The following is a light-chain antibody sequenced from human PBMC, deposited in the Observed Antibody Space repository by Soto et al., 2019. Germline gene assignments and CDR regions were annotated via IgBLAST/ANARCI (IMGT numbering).Light chain of an antibody. J-gene: IGLJ1*01. CDR2: SIT. CDR3: CSYAGNYDYV. V-gene: IGLV1-40*01. CDR1: SSNIGAGYD. Sequence: QSVLTQPPSVSGAPGQRVTISCTGSSSNIGAGYDVHWYQQHPGKAPKLLISSITKRSSGVPDRFSGSKSGNTASLTISGLQTEDEADYYCCSYAGNYDYVFGTGTKVTVL.